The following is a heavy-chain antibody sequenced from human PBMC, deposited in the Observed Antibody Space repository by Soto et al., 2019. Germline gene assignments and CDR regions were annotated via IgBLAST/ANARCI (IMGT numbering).Heavy chain of an antibody. V-gene: IGHV3-23*01. Sequence: EVQLLESGGGLVQPGGSLRLSCAVSGFSFSTYGVTWVRQAPGKGLEWVSGVSGGSGVTHYADSVKGRFTITGDNSKNPVYLHMNSLRVEDTAVYYCAKWNGYGDYWGQGTLVPVSS. CDR2: VSGGSGVT. D-gene: IGHD1-1*01. CDR3: AKWNGYGDY. CDR1: GFSFSTYG. J-gene: IGHJ4*02.